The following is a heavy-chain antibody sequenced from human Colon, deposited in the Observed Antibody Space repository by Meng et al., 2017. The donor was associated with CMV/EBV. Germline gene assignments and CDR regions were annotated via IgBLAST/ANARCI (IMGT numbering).Heavy chain of an antibody. Sequence: GESLKISCAASGFTFDDYGMSWVRQAPGKGLEWVSGINWNGGSTGYADSVKGRFTISRDNAKNSLYLQMNSLRAEDTALYYCARDGNSGYVYYFDYWGQGTLVPSPQ. D-gene: IGHD5-12*01. V-gene: IGHV3-20*04. CDR1: GFTFDDYG. J-gene: IGHJ4*02. CDR2: INWNGGST. CDR3: ARDGNSGYVYYFDY.